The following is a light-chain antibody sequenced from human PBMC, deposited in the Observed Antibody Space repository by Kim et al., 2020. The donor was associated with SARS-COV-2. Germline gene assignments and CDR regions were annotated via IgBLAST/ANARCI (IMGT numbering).Light chain of an antibody. CDR3: SLYYSSIVV. J-gene: IGLJ2*01. CDR2: DTN. Sequence: PGWPVTLPCGSSTRAVTSGHFPYWFQQKPGQAPRTLIYDTNNKHSCTPARFSGSLLGGKAALTLSGAQPEDEAEYSCSLYYSSIVVFGGGTQLTVL. V-gene: IGLV7-46*01. CDR1: TRAVTSGHF.